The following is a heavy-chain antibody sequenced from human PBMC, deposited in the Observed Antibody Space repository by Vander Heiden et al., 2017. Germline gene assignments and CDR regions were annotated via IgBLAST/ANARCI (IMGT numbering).Heavy chain of an antibody. CDR2: ISYDGSNK. CDR1: VFTFSSYA. J-gene: IGHJ6*02. Sequence: QVQLVESGGGVVQPGRSLRLSCAASVFTFSSYAMHWVRPVPGKGLEWVAVISYDGSNKYYADSVKGRFTISRDNSKNTLYLQMNSLRAEDTAVYYCARDPTVYYDFWSGPTLDYYGMDVWGQGTTVTVSS. CDR3: ARDPTVYYDFWSGPTLDYYGMDV. V-gene: IGHV3-30*01. D-gene: IGHD3-3*01.